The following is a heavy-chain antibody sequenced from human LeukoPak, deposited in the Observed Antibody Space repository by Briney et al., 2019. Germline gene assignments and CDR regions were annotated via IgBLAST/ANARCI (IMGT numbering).Heavy chain of an antibody. CDR3: ARGKGIQLWSHHFDY. V-gene: IGHV1-18*01. CDR1: GYAFNSYG. CDR2: ISAYYGNT. J-gene: IGHJ4*02. Sequence: ASVKVSCKASGYAFNSYGISWVRQAPGQGLEWMGWISAYYGNTNYAQKLQGRVTMTTDTSTSTAYMELRSLRSDDTAVYYCARGKGIQLWSHHFDYWGQGTLVTVSS. D-gene: IGHD5-18*01.